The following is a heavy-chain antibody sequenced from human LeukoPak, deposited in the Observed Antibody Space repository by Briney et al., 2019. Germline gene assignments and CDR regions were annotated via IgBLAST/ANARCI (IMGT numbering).Heavy chain of an antibody. D-gene: IGHD4-17*01. CDR3: ARGNGAYGY. CDR1: GGSFSGYY. CDR2: INHSGST. J-gene: IGHJ4*02. Sequence: NPSETLSLTCAVYGGSFSGYYWSWIRQPPGKGLEWIGEINHSGSTNYNPSLKSRVTISVDMSKNQFSLKLSSVTAADTAVYYCARGNGAYGYWGQGTLVTVSS. V-gene: IGHV4-34*01.